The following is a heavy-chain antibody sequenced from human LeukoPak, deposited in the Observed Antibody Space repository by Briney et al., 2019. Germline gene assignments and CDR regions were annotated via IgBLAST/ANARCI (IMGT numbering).Heavy chain of an antibody. CDR3: AELGITMIGGV. V-gene: IGHV3-7*01. Sequence: GGSLRLSCAASGFTFSSYWMSWVRQAPGKGLEWVANIKEDGSEKYNVDSVKGRFTISRDNAKNSLYLQVNSLRAEDTAVYYCAELGITMIGGVWGKGTTVTISS. J-gene: IGHJ6*04. D-gene: IGHD3-10*02. CDR1: GFTFSSYW. CDR2: IKEDGSEK.